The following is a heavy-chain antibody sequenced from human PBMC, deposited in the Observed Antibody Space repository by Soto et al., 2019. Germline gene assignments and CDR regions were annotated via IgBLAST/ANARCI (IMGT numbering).Heavy chain of an antibody. CDR2: ISGSGGSI. CDR3: ARETGLRSSGWSYYFDF. Sequence: GGSLRLSCAASGFTFSSYAMSWVRQAPGKGLEWVSAISGSGGSIYYADSVKGRFTISRDNAKNSLSVQMNSLRDEDTAVYFCARETGLRSSGWSYYFDFWGQGTRVTVSS. D-gene: IGHD6-19*01. J-gene: IGHJ4*02. V-gene: IGHV3-23*01. CDR1: GFTFSSYA.